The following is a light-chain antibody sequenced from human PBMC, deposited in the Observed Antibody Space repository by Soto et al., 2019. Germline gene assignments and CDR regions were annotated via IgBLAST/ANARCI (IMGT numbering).Light chain of an antibody. CDR1: QSISGS. CDR3: QQYNGYWT. V-gene: IGKV1-5*03. J-gene: IGKJ1*01. Sequence: GDRVTITCRASQSISGSLAWYQQKPGKAPKLLIYEAPNLKSGVPSRFSGSGSGTEYTLTISSLQPDDSASYYCQQYNGYWTFGQGTRVEIK. CDR2: EAP.